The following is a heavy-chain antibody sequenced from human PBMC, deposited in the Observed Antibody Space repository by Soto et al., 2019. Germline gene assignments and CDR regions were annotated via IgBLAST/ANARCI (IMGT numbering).Heavy chain of an antibody. CDR3: ASKNSWGYDRRGRYYYYYGMDV. J-gene: IGHJ6*02. V-gene: IGHV1-69*01. D-gene: IGHD5-12*01. CDR2: TIPIFGTA. Sequence: QVQLVQSGAEVKKPGSSVKVSCKAAGGSFSSYAISWVRQAPGQGLEGMGGTIPIFGTANYAQTFQGRVTITADESTSTDYMELSSRRSEDTAVYYCASKNSWGYDRRGRYYYYYGMDVWGQGTTVTVSS. CDR1: GGSFSSYA.